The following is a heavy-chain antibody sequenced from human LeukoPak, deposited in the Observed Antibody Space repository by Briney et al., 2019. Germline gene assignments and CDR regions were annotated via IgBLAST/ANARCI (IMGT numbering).Heavy chain of an antibody. Sequence: SETLSLTCTVSGGSISSGDYYWSWIRQPPGKGLEWIGYIYHSGSTYYNPSLKSRVTISVDTSKNRFSLKLSSVTAADTAVYYCARGPDSSGYYYFDYWGQGTLVTVSS. CDR2: IYHSGST. D-gene: IGHD3-22*01. V-gene: IGHV4-30-4*01. CDR1: GGSISSGDYY. J-gene: IGHJ4*02. CDR3: ARGPDSSGYYYFDY.